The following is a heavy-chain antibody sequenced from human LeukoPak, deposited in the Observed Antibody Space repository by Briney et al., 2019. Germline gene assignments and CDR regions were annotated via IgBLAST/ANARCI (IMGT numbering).Heavy chain of an antibody. CDR3: AKMRGYCSSTSCYYPDY. J-gene: IGHJ4*02. Sequence: GGTLRLSCAASGFTFSSYGMSWVRQAPGKGLEWVSAISGSGGSTYYADSVKGRFTISRDNSKNTLYLQMNSLRAEDTAVYYCAKMRGYCSSTSCYYPDYWGQGTLVTVSS. CDR1: GFTFSSYG. D-gene: IGHD2-2*01. CDR2: ISGSGGST. V-gene: IGHV3-23*01.